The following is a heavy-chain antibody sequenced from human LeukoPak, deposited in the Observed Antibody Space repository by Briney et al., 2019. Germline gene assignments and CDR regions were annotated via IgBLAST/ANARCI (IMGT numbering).Heavy chain of an antibody. V-gene: IGHV4-38-2*02. J-gene: IGHJ4*02. CDR1: GYSISSGYY. Sequence: PSETLSLTCTVSGYSISSGYYWGWIRQSPGKGLEWVGSIYNSGSTYYNPSLKSRVTISVDTSKNQFSLKLSSVTAADTAVYYCAREQPLLPFDYWGQGTLVTVSS. CDR2: IYNSGST. D-gene: IGHD1-14*01. CDR3: AREQPLLPFDY.